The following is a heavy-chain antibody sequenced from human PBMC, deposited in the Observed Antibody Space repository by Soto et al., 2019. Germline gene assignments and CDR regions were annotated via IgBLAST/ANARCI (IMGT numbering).Heavy chain of an antibody. D-gene: IGHD2-15*01. CDR3: AKDIHRSGGIRGYFDY. Sequence: GGSLRLSCAASGFTFSSYAMSWVRQAPGKGLEWVSAISGSGGSTYYADSVKGRFTISRDNSKNTLYLQMNSLRAEDTAVYYCAKDIHRSGGIRGYFDYWGQGTLVTVSS. J-gene: IGHJ4*02. CDR1: GFTFSSYA. CDR2: ISGSGGST. V-gene: IGHV3-23*01.